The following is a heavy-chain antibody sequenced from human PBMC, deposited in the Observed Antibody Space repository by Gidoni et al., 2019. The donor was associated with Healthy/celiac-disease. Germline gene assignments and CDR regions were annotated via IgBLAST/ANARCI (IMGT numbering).Heavy chain of an antibody. CDR2: ISSKAYGGQT. D-gene: IGHD3-3*01. CDR1: GFTFGDYA. Sequence: EVQLVVSGGGLGKPGRSLRLSCTAAGFTFGDYAMSWFRQSPGKGLELVCFISSKAYGGQTEYAASWKGRFTISRDDSKSIAYLQMNSLKTEDTAVYYCTRADDFWSGYYTGFYYWGQGTLVTFSS. J-gene: IGHJ4*02. CDR3: TRADDFWSGYYTGFYY. V-gene: IGHV3-49*05.